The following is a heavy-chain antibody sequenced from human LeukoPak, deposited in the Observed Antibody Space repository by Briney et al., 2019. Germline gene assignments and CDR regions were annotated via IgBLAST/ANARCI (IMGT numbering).Heavy chain of an antibody. D-gene: IGHD6-19*01. V-gene: IGHV3-21*01. J-gene: IGHJ3*02. CDR3: ARSAVEGDDAFDI. CDR2: ISSSSSYI. Sequence: GGSLRLSCAASGFTFSSYSMNWVRQAPGKGLEWVSSISSSSSYIYHADSVKGRFTISRDNAKNSLYLQMNSLRAEDTAVYYCARSAVEGDDAFDIWGQGTMVTVSS. CDR1: GFTFSSYS.